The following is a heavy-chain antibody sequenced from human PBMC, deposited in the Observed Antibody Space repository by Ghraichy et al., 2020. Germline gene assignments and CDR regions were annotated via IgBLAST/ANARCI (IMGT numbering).Heavy chain of an antibody. CDR3: ARQIRYPQGNSWRNLFDP. D-gene: IGHD6-13*01. J-gene: IGHJ5*02. V-gene: IGHV4-31*03. CDR1: GDSITRGGYY. Sequence: SETLSLTCTVSGDSITRGGYYWSWIRQHPGKGLEWIGYIYYSGTTNYNPSLKSRLTISVDTSKNQFSLKLSSVTAADTAVYYCARQIRYPQGNSWRNLFDPWGQGTRVTVSS. CDR2: IYYSGTT.